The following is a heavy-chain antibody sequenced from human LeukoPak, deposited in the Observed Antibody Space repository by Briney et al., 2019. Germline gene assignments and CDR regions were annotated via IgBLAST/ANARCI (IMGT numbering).Heavy chain of an antibody. CDR3: ARRRYFDGSGYLE. D-gene: IGHD3-22*01. J-gene: IGHJ1*01. Sequence: SGTLSLTCSVSGDSVSRSDSYWDWIRQPPGKGLEWIGTIYCGRTYYSPSLRSRVTMSVDPSNNQFSLTLRSVTAADTALYYCARRRYFDGSGYLEWGQGTLLSVSS. V-gene: IGHV4-39*01. CDR2: IYCGRT. CDR1: GDSVSRSDSY.